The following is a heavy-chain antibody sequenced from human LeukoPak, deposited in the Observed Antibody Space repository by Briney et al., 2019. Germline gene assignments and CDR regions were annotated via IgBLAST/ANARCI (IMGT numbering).Heavy chain of an antibody. CDR1: GFTFSSYG. D-gene: IGHD3-22*01. CDR2: ISYDGSNK. Sequence: GRSLRLSCAASGFTFSSYGMHWVRQAPGKGLEWVAVISYDGSNKYYADSVKGRFTISRDNSKNTLYLQMNSLRAEDTAVYYCVKWGSRDSRTEDAFDIWGQGTMVTVSS. V-gene: IGHV3-30*18. J-gene: IGHJ3*02. CDR3: VKWGSRDSRTEDAFDI.